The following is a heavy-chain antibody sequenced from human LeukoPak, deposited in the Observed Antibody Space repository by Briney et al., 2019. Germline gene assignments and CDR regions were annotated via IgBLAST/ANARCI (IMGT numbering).Heavy chain of an antibody. D-gene: IGHD2-15*01. CDR2: IIPIFCTA. Sequence: GASVKVSCKASGGTFSSYAISWVRQAPGQGREWMGGIIPIFCTAKYAQKFQGRVTLTADESTSTAYLELSSLRSEDTGVYYCARDPGRYCSGGSCYSPWGQGTLVTVFS. V-gene: IGHV1-69*13. J-gene: IGHJ5*02. CDR3: ARDPGRYCSGGSCYSP. CDR1: GGTFSSYA.